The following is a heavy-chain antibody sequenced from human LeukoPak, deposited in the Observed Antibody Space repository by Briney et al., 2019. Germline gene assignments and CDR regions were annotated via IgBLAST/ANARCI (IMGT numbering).Heavy chain of an antibody. CDR2: IRSTSNTI. V-gene: IGHV3-48*03. Sequence: SRGSLRLSCAASGFAFSSYEMNWVRQAPGKGLEWVSYIRSTSNTIYYADSVKGRFTISRDNAKNSLYLQMNSLRAEDTAVYYCARGRQNSGSYSDAFDIWGQGTMVTVSS. CDR1: GFAFSSYE. J-gene: IGHJ3*02. CDR3: ARGRQNSGSYSDAFDI. D-gene: IGHD1-26*01.